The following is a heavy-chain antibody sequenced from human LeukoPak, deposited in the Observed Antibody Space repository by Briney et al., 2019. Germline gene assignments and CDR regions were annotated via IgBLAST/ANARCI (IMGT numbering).Heavy chain of an antibody. D-gene: IGHD6-13*01. J-gene: IGHJ4*02. CDR3: ARDRAAAFDY. V-gene: IGHV3-33*01. CDR2: IWYDGSNK. Sequence: PGGSLRLSCAASGFTFSSYGMHWVRQAPGKWLEWVAVIWYDGSNKYYADSVKGRFTISRDNSKNTLYLQMNSLRAEDTAVYYCARDRAAAFDYWGQGTLVTVSS. CDR1: GFTFSSYG.